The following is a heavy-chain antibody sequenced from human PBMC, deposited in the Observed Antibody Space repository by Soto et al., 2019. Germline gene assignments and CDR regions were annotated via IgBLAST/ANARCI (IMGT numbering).Heavy chain of an antibody. CDR3: ARPEYSSSSYGMDV. D-gene: IGHD6-6*01. J-gene: IGHJ6*02. V-gene: IGHV3-48*02. Sequence: GGSLRLSCAASGLTFSSYSMNWVRKDPGKGLEWVSYISSSSSTIYYADSVKGRFTISRDNAKNSLYLQMNSLRDEDTAVYYCARPEYSSSSYGMDVWGQGTTVTVSS. CDR1: GLTFSSYS. CDR2: ISSSSSTI.